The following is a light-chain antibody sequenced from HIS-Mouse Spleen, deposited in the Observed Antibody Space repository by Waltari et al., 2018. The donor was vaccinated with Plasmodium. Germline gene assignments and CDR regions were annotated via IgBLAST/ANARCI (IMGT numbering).Light chain of an antibody. Sequence: DIQMTQSPSSLSASVGDRVTITCQASQDISNYLNWYKQKPGKAPKLLIYDASNLKTGVPSRFSGSGSGTDFTFTISSLQPEDIATYYCQQYDNLPPLFTFGPGTKVDIK. V-gene: IGKV1-33*01. CDR3: QQYDNLPPLFT. J-gene: IGKJ3*01. CDR2: DAS. CDR1: QDISNY.